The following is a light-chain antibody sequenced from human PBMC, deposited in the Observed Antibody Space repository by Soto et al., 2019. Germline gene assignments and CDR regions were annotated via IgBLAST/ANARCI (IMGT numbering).Light chain of an antibody. CDR1: SSDVGGYNY. Sequence: QSVLTQPASVSGSPGQSITISCTGTSSDVGGYNYVSWYQQHPSKAPKLMIYEVSNRPSGVSNRFSGSKSGNTASLTISGLQADDEADYYCSSYTSSSTLVFGGGTKLTVL. CDR3: SSYTSSSTLV. CDR2: EVS. J-gene: IGLJ2*01. V-gene: IGLV2-14*01.